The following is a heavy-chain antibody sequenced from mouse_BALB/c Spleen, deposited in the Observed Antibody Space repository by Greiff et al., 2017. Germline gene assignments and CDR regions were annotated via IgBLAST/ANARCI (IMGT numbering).Heavy chain of an antibody. D-gene: IGHD2-14*01. Sequence: QVQLKQSGAELVRPGPSVKISCKASGYTFTNYWLGWVKQRPGHGLEWIGDIYPGGGYTNYNEKFKGKATLTADTSSSTAYMQLSSLTSEDSAVYFCARRRYDGRSAMDYWGQGTSVTVSS. V-gene: IGHV1-63*02. J-gene: IGHJ4*01. CDR2: IYPGGGYT. CDR3: ARRRYDGRSAMDY. CDR1: GYTFTNYW.